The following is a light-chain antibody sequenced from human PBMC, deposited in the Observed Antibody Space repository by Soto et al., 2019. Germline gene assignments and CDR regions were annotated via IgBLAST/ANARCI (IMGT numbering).Light chain of an antibody. J-gene: IGKJ2*01. CDR1: QSISSW. Sequence: DIQMTQSPSTLSTSVGDRVTITCRASQSISSWLAWYQQKPGKAPKLLIYKASSLESGVPSRFSGSGSGTEFTLTISSLRPDDFATYYCQQYYTSATFGQGTKLEIK. CDR3: QQYYTSAT. CDR2: KAS. V-gene: IGKV1-5*03.